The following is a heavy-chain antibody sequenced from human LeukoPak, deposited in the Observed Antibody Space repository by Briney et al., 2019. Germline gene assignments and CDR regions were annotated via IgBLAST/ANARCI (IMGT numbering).Heavy chain of an antibody. CDR2: IYSGGST. V-gene: IGHV3-66*01. J-gene: IGHJ6*02. D-gene: IGHD3-10*01. CDR3: ARDRVRAGSYCNRYYYYGMDV. CDR1: GFTVSSNY. Sequence: GGSLRLSCAASGFTVSSNYMSWVRQAPGKGLEWVSVIYSGGSTYYADSVKGRFTISRDNSKNTLYLQMNSLRAEDTAVYYCARDRVRAGSYCNRYYYYGMDVWGQGTTVTVSS.